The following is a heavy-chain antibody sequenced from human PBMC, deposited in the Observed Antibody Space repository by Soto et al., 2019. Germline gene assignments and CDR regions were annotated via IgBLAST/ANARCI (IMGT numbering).Heavy chain of an antibody. Sequence: GGSLRLSCAASGFTSSSYAMHWVRQAPGKGLEWVAVISYDGSNKYYADSVKGRFTISRDNSKNTLYLQMNSLRAEDTAVYYCAREVQLWSALDYWGQGTLVTVSS. CDR2: ISYDGSNK. V-gene: IGHV3-30-3*01. CDR1: GFTSSSYA. J-gene: IGHJ4*02. CDR3: AREVQLWSALDY. D-gene: IGHD5-18*01.